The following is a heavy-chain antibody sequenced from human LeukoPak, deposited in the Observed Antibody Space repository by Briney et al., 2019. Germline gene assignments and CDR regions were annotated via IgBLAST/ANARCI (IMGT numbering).Heavy chain of an antibody. CDR2: MNPNSGNT. CDR1: GYTFTSYD. Sequence: ASVKVSCKASGYTFTSYDINWVRQATGQGLEWMGWMNPNSGNTGYAQKFQGRVTMTRNTSISTAYMELSSLRSEDTAVYYCARARATMVRGVIKSYYYGMDVWGQGTTVTVSS. J-gene: IGHJ6*02. CDR3: ARARATMVRGVIKSYYYGMDV. V-gene: IGHV1-8*01. D-gene: IGHD3-10*01.